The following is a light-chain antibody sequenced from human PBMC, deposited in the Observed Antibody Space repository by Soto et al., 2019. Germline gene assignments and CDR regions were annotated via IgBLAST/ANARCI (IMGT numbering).Light chain of an antibody. Sequence: EIVLTQSPATLSLSPGERATLSCRASQSVGSYLAWYQHKPGQAPRLLIYDASNRATGIPARFSGSGSGTDFTLTISSLEPEDFAVYYCQQRINWPYTFGQGTKLEIK. CDR2: DAS. V-gene: IGKV3-11*01. CDR1: QSVGSY. J-gene: IGKJ2*01. CDR3: QQRINWPYT.